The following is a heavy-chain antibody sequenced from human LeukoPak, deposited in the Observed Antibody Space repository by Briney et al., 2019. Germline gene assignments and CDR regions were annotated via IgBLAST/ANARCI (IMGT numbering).Heavy chain of an antibody. J-gene: IGHJ4*02. D-gene: IGHD2-21*01. V-gene: IGHV3-20*04. CDR2: IKWNGGST. CDR3: ARDGGDCGGDSCYVDY. Sequence: GGSLRLSCAASGFTFDDYGMSWVRQAPGKGLEWVSGIKWNGGSTGYADSVKGRFTISRDNAKNSLYLQMNSLRAEDTALYYCARDGGDCGGDSCYVDYWGQGTLVTVSS. CDR1: GFTFDDYG.